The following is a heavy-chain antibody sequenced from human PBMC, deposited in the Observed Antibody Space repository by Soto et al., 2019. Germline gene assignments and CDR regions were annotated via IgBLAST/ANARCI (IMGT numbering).Heavy chain of an antibody. D-gene: IGHD2-2*01. CDR3: AKDADIVVVPAAHNWFDP. J-gene: IGHJ5*02. V-gene: IGHV3-7*03. CDR1: GFTFSSYW. Sequence: GGSLRLSCAASGFTFSSYWMSWVRQAPGKGLEWVANIKQDGSEKYYVDSVKGRFTISRDNAKNTLYLQMNSLRAEDTTVYYCAKDADIVVVPAAHNWFDPWGQGTLVTVSS. CDR2: IKQDGSEK.